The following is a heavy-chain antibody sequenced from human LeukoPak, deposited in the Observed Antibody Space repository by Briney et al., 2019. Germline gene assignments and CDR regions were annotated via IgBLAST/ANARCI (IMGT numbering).Heavy chain of an antibody. D-gene: IGHD3-10*01. Sequence: SETLSLTCTVSGGSISSYYWSWIRQPPGKGLEWIGEINHSGSTNYNPSLKSRVTISVDTSKNQFSLKLSSVTAADTAVYYCARRLLWFGNNWFDPWGQGTLVTVSS. J-gene: IGHJ5*02. CDR1: GGSISSYY. V-gene: IGHV4-34*01. CDR3: ARRLLWFGNNWFDP. CDR2: INHSGST.